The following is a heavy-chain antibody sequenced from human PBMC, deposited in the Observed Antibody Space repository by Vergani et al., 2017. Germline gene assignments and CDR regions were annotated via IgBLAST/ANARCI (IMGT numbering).Heavy chain of an antibody. D-gene: IGHD4-23*01. CDR1: GFTFSSYG. CDR3: ASCPYLRRNYGGPFIDY. CDR2: ISYDGSNK. V-gene: IGHV3-30*03. Sequence: QVQLVESGGGVVQPGRSLRLSCAASGFTFSSYGMHWVRQAPGKGLEWVAVISYDGSNKYYADSVKGRFTISRDNSKNTLYLQMNSLRAEDTAVYYCASCPYLRRNYGGPFIDYWGQGTLVTVSS. J-gene: IGHJ4*02.